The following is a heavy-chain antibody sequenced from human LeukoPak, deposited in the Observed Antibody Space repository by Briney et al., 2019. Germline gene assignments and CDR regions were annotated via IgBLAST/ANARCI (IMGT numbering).Heavy chain of an antibody. D-gene: IGHD6-13*01. V-gene: IGHV1-69*05. Sequence: ASVKVSCKASGGTFSSYAISWVRQAPGQGLEWMGGIIPIFGTANYAQKFQGRVTITTDESTSTAYMELSSLRSEDTAVYYCATVVGDPAAGTFGWFDPWGQRTLVTVSS. CDR2: IIPIFGTA. CDR3: ATVVGDPAAGTFGWFDP. J-gene: IGHJ5*02. CDR1: GGTFSSYA.